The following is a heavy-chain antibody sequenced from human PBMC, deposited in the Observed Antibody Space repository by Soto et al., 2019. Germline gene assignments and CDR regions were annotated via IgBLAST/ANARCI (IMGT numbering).Heavy chain of an antibody. Sequence: SLKISCAASGFTFSSYGMHWVRQAPGKGLEWVAVISYDGSNKYYADSVKGRFTISRDNSKNTLYLQMNSLRAEDTAVYYCAKDMVRGVISAFDIWGQGTMVTVSS. CDR3: AKDMVRGVISAFDI. J-gene: IGHJ3*02. D-gene: IGHD3-10*01. CDR1: GFTFSSYG. V-gene: IGHV3-30*18. CDR2: ISYDGSNK.